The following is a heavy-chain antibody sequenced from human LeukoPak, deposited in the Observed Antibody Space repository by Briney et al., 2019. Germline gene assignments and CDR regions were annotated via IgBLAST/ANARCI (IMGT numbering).Heavy chain of an antibody. CDR3: ARMRTYYYDSSGYLRWFDP. CDR1: GFDFSSYS. V-gene: IGHV3-66*01. J-gene: IGHJ5*02. CDR2: IYSGGST. Sequence: GGSLRLSCAASGFDFSSYSMNWVRQAPGKGLEWVSVIYSGGSTYYADSVKGRFTISRDNSKNTLYLQMNSLRAEDTAVYYCARMRTYYYDSSGYLRWFDPWGQGTLVTVSS. D-gene: IGHD3-22*01.